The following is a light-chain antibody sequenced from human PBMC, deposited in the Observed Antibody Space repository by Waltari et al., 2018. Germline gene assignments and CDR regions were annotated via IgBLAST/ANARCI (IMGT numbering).Light chain of an antibody. Sequence: EAVLTQSPGTLSFSPGERATLSGRASQSVSKYLAWYQHRPGQAPRLLIYAASTRATGIPDRFSGSGSRTDFSLTISRLEPEDFAVYYCQNHERLPATFGQGTKVEIK. V-gene: IGKV3-20*01. J-gene: IGKJ1*01. CDR2: AAS. CDR1: QSVSKY. CDR3: QNHERLPAT.